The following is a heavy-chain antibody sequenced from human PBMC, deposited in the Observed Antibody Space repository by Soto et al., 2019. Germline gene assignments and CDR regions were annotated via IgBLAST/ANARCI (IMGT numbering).Heavy chain of an antibody. V-gene: IGHV3-33*01. CDR3: ARDDETIGHYSKFHY. CDR2: IWYHGRNE. J-gene: IGHJ4*02. CDR1: GFTFTSYG. D-gene: IGHD3-22*01. Sequence: QVQLVESGGGVVQSGRSLRLSCAASGFTFTSYGMHWVRQAPGQGLEWVAVIWYHGRNEYYADSVKGRITISRDNSKNTVYVQMNSLRAEDTAVYYCARDDETIGHYSKFHYWGQGTQVTVSS.